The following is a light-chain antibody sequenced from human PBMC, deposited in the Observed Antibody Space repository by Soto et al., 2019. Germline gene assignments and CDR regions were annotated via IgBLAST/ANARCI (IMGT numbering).Light chain of an antibody. CDR1: QSVSSN. CDR2: GAS. CDR3: QQYNNWPPKVT. Sequence: EIVMTQSPATLSVSPGERATLSCRASQSVSSNLAWYQQNPGQAPRPLIYGASTRATGIPARFSGSGSGTEFTLTISSLQSEDFAVYYCQQYNNWPPKVTFGPGTKVDIK. V-gene: IGKV3-15*01. J-gene: IGKJ3*01.